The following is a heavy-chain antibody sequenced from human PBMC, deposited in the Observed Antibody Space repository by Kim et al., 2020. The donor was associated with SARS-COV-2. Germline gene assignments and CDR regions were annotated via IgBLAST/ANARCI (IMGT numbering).Heavy chain of an antibody. D-gene: IGHD3-22*01. J-gene: IGHJ1*01. CDR3: AKDADDSRGYYPEYFQH. CDR1: GFTFSSYD. CDR2: ISGSGGST. Sequence: GGSLRLSCAASGFTFSSYDMSWVRQAPGKGLEWVSAISGSGGSTYYAASVKGRIIISSGTSKNTLYLQMNILTAEATAVYYCAKDADDSRGYYPEYFQH. V-gene: IGHV3-23*01.